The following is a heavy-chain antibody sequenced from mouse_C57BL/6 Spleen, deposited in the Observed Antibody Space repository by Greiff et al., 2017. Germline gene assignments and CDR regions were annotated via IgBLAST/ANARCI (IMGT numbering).Heavy chain of an antibody. CDR3: ARDGNYYAMDY. D-gene: IGHD2-1*01. V-gene: IGHV1-80*01. CDR2: IYPGDGDT. Sequence: VKLVESGAELVKPGASVKISCKASGYAFSSYWMNWVKQRPGKGLEWIGQIYPGDGDTNYNGKVKGKATLTADKSSSTAYMQLSSLTSEDSAVYFCARDGNYYAMDYWGQGTSVTVSS. J-gene: IGHJ4*01. CDR1: GYAFSSYW.